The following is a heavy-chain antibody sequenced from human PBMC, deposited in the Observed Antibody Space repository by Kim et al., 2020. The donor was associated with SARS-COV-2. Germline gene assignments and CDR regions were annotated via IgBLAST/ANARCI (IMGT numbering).Heavy chain of an antibody. CDR3: ARTRGPPGIAVAAYYYYGMDV. V-gene: IGHV4-34*01. CDR2: INHSGST. J-gene: IGHJ6*02. D-gene: IGHD6-19*01. CDR1: GGSFSGYY. Sequence: SETLSLTCAVYGGSFSGYYWSWIRQPPGKGLEWIGEINHSGSTNYNPSLKSRVTISVDTSKNQFSLKLSSVTAADTAVYYCARTRGPPGIAVAAYYYYGMDVWGQGTTVTVSS.